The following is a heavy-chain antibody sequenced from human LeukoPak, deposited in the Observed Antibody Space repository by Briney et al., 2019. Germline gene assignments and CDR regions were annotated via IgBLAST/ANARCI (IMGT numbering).Heavy chain of an antibody. CDR3: ARQAGDYVDY. V-gene: IGHV4-34*01. CDR1: GGSFSGYY. J-gene: IGHJ4*02. Sequence: PSETLSLTCAVYGGSFSGYYWGWICQSPGKGLEWIGEINHSGTTNYNPSLKSRVTISVDTSKNQLSLRLSSVTAADTAVYYCARQAGDYVDYWGQGTLVTVSS. CDR2: INHSGTT.